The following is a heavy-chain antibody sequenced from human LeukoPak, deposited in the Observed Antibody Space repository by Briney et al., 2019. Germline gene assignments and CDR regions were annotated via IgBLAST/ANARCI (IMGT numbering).Heavy chain of an antibody. CDR1: GFTFSSYA. CDR2: ISGSGGST. V-gene: IGHV3-23*01. CDR3: AKGGPGYCSSTSCYHYYYYGMDV. J-gene: IGHJ6*04. D-gene: IGHD2-2*01. Sequence: GGSLRLSCAASGFTFSSYAMSWVRQAPGKGLEWVSAISGSGGSTYYADSVKGRFTISRDNSKNTLYLQTNSLRAEDTAVYYCAKGGPGYCSSTSCYHYYYYGMDVWGKGTTVTVSS.